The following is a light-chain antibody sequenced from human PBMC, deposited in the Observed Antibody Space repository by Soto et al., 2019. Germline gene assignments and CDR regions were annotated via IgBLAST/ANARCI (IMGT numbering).Light chain of an antibody. V-gene: IGKV3-15*01. CDR1: QSVRRD. J-gene: IGKJ1*01. CDR2: AAS. CDR3: QQYNSGTRT. Sequence: EILMTQSPATLSGSPASRAPLSCWASQSVRRDLDWYHQKDGQAPRLVIYAASTRATGIPARFSGSGYGTELTITINSMKYEDFEVYYCQQYNSGTRTFGQGTKVDI.